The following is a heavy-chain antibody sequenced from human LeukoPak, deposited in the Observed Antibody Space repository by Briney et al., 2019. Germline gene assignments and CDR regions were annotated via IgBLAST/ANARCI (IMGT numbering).Heavy chain of an antibody. J-gene: IGHJ4*02. V-gene: IGHV3-23*01. CDR3: AKVGGHSSSLSSGTYAFDY. CDR1: GFTFSSYA. CDR2: ISGSGGST. Sequence: TGGSLRLSCAASGFTFSSYAMSWVRQAPGKGLEWVSGISGSGGSTYDADSVKGRFTISRDNSKNTLYLQMNSLRAEDTAVYYCAKVGGHSSSLSSGTYAFDYWGQGTLVTVSS. D-gene: IGHD6-6*01.